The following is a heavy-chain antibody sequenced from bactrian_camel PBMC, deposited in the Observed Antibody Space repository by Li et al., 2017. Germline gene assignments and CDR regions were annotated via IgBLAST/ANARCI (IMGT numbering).Heavy chain of an antibody. CDR2: IYPGGVMT. J-gene: IGHJ4*01. CDR3: AADECSARTRSWYLESEYSY. V-gene: IGHV3S1*01. D-gene: IGHD6*01. CDR1: GDIIGRYC. Sequence: HVQLVESGGGSVQVGGSLRLSCVASGDIIGRYCMGWFRQIPDKEREGAACIYPGGVMTYYTDSVKGRFTISQDNAKNTVYLQMNELKPGDTAMYYCAADECSARTRSWYLESEYSYWGQGTQVTVS.